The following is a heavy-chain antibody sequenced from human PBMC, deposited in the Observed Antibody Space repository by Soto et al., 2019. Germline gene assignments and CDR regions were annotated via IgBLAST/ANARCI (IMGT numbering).Heavy chain of an antibody. CDR1: GGSISSGGYY. Sequence: QVQLQESGPGLVKPSQTLSLTCTVSGGSISSGGYYWSWIRQHPGKGLEWIGYIYYSGSTYYNPSLKSRVTISGDTAKNQVSLKLSSVTAADTAVYYCARAKGTGYSSGWYDYWGQGTLVTVSS. V-gene: IGHV4-31*03. J-gene: IGHJ4*02. CDR2: IYYSGST. D-gene: IGHD6-19*01. CDR3: ARAKGTGYSSGWYDY.